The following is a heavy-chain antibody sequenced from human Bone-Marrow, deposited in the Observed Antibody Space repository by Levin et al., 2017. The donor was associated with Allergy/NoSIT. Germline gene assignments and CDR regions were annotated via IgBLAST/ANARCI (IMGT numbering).Heavy chain of an antibody. J-gene: IGHJ6*02. CDR1: GFTFSNYA. CDR3: ANILGYYLTGYYGMDV. CDR2: ISGSGTDT. V-gene: IGHV3-23*01. D-gene: IGHD3-22*01. Sequence: TGGSLRLSCAASGFTFSNYAMTWVRQAPGKGLEWVSDISGSGTDTYYADSVKGRFTISRDNSKNMLYLQMDSLRPEDTAVFYCANILGYYLTGYYGMDVWGQGTTVTVS.